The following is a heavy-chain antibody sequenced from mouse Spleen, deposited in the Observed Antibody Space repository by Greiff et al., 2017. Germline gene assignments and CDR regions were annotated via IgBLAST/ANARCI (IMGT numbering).Heavy chain of an antibody. CDR3: TREAPLRRFAY. D-gene: IGHD2-12*01. CDR2: IDPETGGT. J-gene: IGHJ3*01. V-gene: IGHV1-15*01. Sequence: QVQLQQSGAELVRPGASVTLSCKASGYTFTDYEMHWVKQTPVHGLEWIGAIDPETGGTAYNQKFKGKAILTADKSSSTAYMELRSLTSEDSAVYYCTREAPLRRFAYWGQGTLVTVSA. CDR1: GYTFTDYE.